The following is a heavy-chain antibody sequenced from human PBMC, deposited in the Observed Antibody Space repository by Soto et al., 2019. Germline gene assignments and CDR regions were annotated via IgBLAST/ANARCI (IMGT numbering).Heavy chain of an antibody. CDR1: GFTFSSYS. CDR3: AREHDYGSGSSFDY. J-gene: IGHJ4*02. D-gene: IGHD3-10*01. Sequence: QVQLVESGGGVVQPGRSLRLSCAASGFTFSSYSMHWVRQAPGKGLEWVAVISYDGSNKYYADSVKGRFTISRDNSKNTRYLQMNCLRAEDTAVYYCAREHDYGSGSSFDYWGQGTLVTVSS. V-gene: IGHV3-30-3*01. CDR2: ISYDGSNK.